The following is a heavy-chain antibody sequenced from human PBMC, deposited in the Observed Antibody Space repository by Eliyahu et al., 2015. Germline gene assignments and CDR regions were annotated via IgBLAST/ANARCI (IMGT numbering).Heavy chain of an antibody. Sequence: QVLLVESGGGVVQPGRSLRLSCAASGFTFNTYGMHWVRQAPGKGLEWVAVISYDGPNKYYADSVKGRFTISRDNSKDTLFLQMNSLRAEDTAVYYCAKASDILTGYYDYWGQGTLVTVSS. V-gene: IGHV3-30*18. CDR1: GFTFNTYG. CDR3: AKASDILTGYYDY. CDR2: ISYDGPNK. D-gene: IGHD3-9*01. J-gene: IGHJ4*02.